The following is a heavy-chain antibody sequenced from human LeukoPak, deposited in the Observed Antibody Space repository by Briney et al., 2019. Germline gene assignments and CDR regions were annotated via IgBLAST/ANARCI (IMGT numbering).Heavy chain of an antibody. CDR3: AKRNTMVRGGPCFDY. Sequence: GGSLGLSCAASGFSFSSYAMNWVRQAPGKGLEWVSIIFGNGDTTYYADSVKGRFTVSRDNSKDTLYLQMNDLRPDDTAIYYCAKRNTMVRGGPCFDYWGQGLLVTVSS. J-gene: IGHJ4*02. CDR2: IFGNGDTT. D-gene: IGHD3-10*01. CDR1: GFSFSSYA. V-gene: IGHV3-23*01.